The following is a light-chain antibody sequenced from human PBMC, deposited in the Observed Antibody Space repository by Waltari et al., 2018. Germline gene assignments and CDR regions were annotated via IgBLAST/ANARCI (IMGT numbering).Light chain of an antibody. CDR1: SNDVGGYGY. V-gene: IGLV2-14*01. J-gene: IGLJ1*01. Sequence: QSALTQPASVSGSPGQSITISCTGTSNDVGGYGYVSWYQQYPGKAPKLIIYDVSYRPSGISTRFSGSKSGNTASLTNSGLQAEDEADYYCSSHTATVPHVFGTGTRVTVV. CDR3: SSHTATVPHV. CDR2: DVS.